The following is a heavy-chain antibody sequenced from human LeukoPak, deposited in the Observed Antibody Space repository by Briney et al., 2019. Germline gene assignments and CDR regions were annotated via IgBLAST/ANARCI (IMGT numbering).Heavy chain of an antibody. J-gene: IGHJ4*02. Sequence: PGRSLRLSCAASGFTFSSYGMHWVRQAPGKGLEWVAVMSYDGSNKYYADSVKGRFTISRDNSKNTLYLQMNSLRAEDTAVYYCAKDPYSGSYRTPYYFDYWGQGTLVTVSS. V-gene: IGHV3-30*18. CDR3: AKDPYSGSYRTPYYFDY. CDR1: GFTFSSYG. CDR2: MSYDGSNK. D-gene: IGHD1-26*01.